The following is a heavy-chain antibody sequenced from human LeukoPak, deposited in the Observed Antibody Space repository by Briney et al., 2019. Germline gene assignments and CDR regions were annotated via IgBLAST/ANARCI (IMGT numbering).Heavy chain of an antibody. CDR1: GFTFTTYG. V-gene: IGHV3-23*01. CDR3: ARSRSGGY. CDR2: IGGSGTRT. D-gene: IGHD3-10*01. Sequence: GGSLRLSCSASGFTFTTYGMNWVRQAPGKGLEWVSGIGGSGTRTYYADSVKGRFTISRDNSKNTLYLQMNSLRAEDTAVYYCARSRSGGYWGQGTLVTVSS. J-gene: IGHJ4*02.